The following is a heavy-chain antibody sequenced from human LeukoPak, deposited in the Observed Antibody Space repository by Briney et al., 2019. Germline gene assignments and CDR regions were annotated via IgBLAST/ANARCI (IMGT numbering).Heavy chain of an antibody. CDR3: AKDRFSVVVPAAADY. J-gene: IGHJ4*02. V-gene: IGHV3-23*01. D-gene: IGHD2-2*01. CDR2: ISGSGGST. Sequence: GGSLRLSCAASGFTFGSYAMSWVRQAPGKGLEWVSAISGSGGSTYYADSVKGRFTITRDNSKNTLYLQMNSLRAEDTAVYYCAKDRFSVVVPAAADYWGQGTLVTVSS. CDR1: GFTFGSYA.